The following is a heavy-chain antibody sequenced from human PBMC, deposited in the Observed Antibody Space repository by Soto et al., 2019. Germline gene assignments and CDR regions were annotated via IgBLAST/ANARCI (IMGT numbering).Heavy chain of an antibody. D-gene: IGHD2-8*01. V-gene: IGHV1-3*01. CDR3: ARGLQWYNWFDP. CDR1: GYTFTSYA. CDR2: INAGNGNT. J-gene: IGHJ5*02. Sequence: GPVKVSCKASGYTFTSYAMHWVRQAPGQRLEWMGWINAGNGNTKYSQKFQGRVTITRDTSASTAYMELSSLRSEDTAVYYCARGLQWYNWFDPWGQGTLVTVS.